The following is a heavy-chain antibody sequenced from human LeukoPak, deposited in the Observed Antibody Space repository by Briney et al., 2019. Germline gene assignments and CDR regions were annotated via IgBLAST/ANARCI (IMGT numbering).Heavy chain of an antibody. J-gene: IGHJ5*02. CDR2: IYASGST. CDR3: AREIVVVITYEYDWFDP. CDR1: GNSTSGYY. V-gene: IGHV4-4*07. D-gene: IGHD3-22*01. Sequence: SETLSLTCTISGNSTSGYYWSWIRQPAGKGLEWIGRIYASGSTNYNPSLKSRVTMSVDTSKNQFSLKLSSVTAADTAVYYCAREIVVVITYEYDWFDPWGQGTLVTVSS.